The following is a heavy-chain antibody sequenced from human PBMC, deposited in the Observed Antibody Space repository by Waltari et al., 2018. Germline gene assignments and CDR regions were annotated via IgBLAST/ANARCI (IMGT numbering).Heavy chain of an antibody. CDR2: VIPMFGST. D-gene: IGHD2-2*01. Sequence: QVRLVQSGAEVMKPGSSVKVSCKPFGGTFTNYAINWVRQAPGRGLEWVGGVIPMFGSTNYAQDFQGRVTITADQSTSTAYMELSSLTYEDSAVYYCATPPDTDTWSFDFWGQGTLVTVSS. CDR1: GGTFTNYA. J-gene: IGHJ4*02. CDR3: ATPPDTDTWSFDF. V-gene: IGHV1-69*12.